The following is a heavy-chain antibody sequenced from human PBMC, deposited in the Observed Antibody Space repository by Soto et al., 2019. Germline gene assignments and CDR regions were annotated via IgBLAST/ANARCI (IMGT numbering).Heavy chain of an antibody. CDR2: IYYTGST. CDR3: ARRKYYDTVIGYSTNWFDP. Sequence: PSETLSLTCSVSGGSISSSSDXWGLIRQPPGKGLEWIGSIYYTGSTYYNPSLKSRVTISVDTSKNQFSPKLRSVTAADTAMYYCARRKYYDTVIGYSTNWFDPWGQGTLVTVS. CDR1: GGSISSSSDX. D-gene: IGHD3-9*01. J-gene: IGHJ5*02. V-gene: IGHV4-39*01.